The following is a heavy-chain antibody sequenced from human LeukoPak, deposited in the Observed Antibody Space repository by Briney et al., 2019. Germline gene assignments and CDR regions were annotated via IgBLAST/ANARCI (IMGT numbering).Heavy chain of an antibody. CDR3: ARSSNYGAMDV. CDR2: FDLEEDKT. J-gene: IGHJ6*04. D-gene: IGHD4-11*01. CDR1: GYSLSDFS. V-gene: IGHV1-24*01. Sequence: GASVKVSCKVSGYSLSDFSIHWVRQAPGKGLEWMGGFDLEEDKTIYAQKFQGRFTMTEDISTDTAYMELRSLRSDDTAVYYCARSSNYGAMDVWGKGTTVTVSS.